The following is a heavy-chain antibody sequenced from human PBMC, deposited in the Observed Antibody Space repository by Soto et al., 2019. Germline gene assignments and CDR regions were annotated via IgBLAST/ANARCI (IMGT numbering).Heavy chain of an antibody. D-gene: IGHD2-15*01. CDR1: GFTFCSYA. J-gene: IGHJ6*01. CDR3: ARGPGQGRDIIGYYGMDL. V-gene: IGHV3-30-3*01. Sequence: PGGSLRLPCAASGFTFCSYAMHWVRQAPGKGLEGVAVISYDGSNNYYADSEKGRFTITRANSKNTLHLQMNSLRTEDKAVYSCARGPGQGRDIIGYYGMDLWGKGTTVPVSP. CDR2: ISYDGSNN.